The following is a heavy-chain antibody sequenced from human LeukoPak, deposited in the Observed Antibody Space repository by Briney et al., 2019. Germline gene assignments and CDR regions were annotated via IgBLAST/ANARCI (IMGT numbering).Heavy chain of an antibody. D-gene: IGHD2-21*01. V-gene: IGHV3-23*01. CDR2: ISDSGNS. CDR1: GFTLSSYA. Sequence: GGSLRLSCAASGFTLSSYAMSWVRQAPGKGLEWVSAISDSGNSYHADSVKGRFTISRDSSKNTLFLQMNRLRPEDAAVYYCAKAPVTTCRGAYCYPFDYWGQGTLVTVSS. J-gene: IGHJ4*02. CDR3: AKAPVTTCRGAYCYPFDY.